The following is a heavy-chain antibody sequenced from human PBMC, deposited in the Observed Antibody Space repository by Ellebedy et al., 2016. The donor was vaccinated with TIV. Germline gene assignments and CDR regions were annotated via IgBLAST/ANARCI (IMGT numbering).Heavy chain of an antibody. CDR2: ISSSGGTI. V-gene: IGHV3-11*01. Sequence: GESLKISCAASGFTFSDYYMSWIRQAPGKGLEWISYISSSGGTIYYADSVKGRLTISRDNAKNSLFLQMNSLRAEDTAVYYCATSGYSDSWLFRGMDVWGQGTTVTVSS. CDR3: ATSGYSDSWLFRGMDV. D-gene: IGHD6-13*01. J-gene: IGHJ6*02. CDR1: GFTFSDYY.